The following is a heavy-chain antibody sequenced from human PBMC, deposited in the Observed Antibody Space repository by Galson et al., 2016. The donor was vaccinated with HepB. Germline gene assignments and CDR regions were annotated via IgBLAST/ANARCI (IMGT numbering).Heavy chain of an antibody. D-gene: IGHD3-3*02. J-gene: IGHJ6*02. V-gene: IGHV3-33*01. CDR2: IWYDGSNK. CDR3: ARDPGALYNHLGSDVQQYGTDV. CDR1: GFTFSSYA. Sequence: SLRLSCAASGFTFSSYAIHWVRQAPGKGLEWVAVIWYDGSNKYYADSVKGRFTISRDNSKNTLFLQMNSLSAEDTAVYYCARDPGALYNHLGSDVQQYGTDVWGQGTTVTVSS.